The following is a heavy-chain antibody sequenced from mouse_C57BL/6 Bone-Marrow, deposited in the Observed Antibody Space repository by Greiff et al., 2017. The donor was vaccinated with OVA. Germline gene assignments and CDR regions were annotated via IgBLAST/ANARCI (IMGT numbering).Heavy chain of an antibody. CDR1: GFNIKDDY. CDR3: TTGYIDY. CDR2: IDPENGDT. V-gene: IGHV14-4*01. J-gene: IGHJ2*01. Sequence: VQLQQSGAELVRPGASVKLSCTASGFNIKDDYMHWVKQRPEQGLEWIGWIDPENGDTEYASKFQGKATITADTSSNTAYLQLSSLTSEDTAVYYCTTGYIDYWGRGTTLTVSS.